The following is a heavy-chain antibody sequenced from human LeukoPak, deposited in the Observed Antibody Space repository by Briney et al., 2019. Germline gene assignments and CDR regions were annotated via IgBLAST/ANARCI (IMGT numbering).Heavy chain of an antibody. V-gene: IGHV3-21*01. CDR3: ARWDSYFDWLGAFDI. Sequence: PGGSLRLSCAASGFTFSSYSMNWVRQAPGKGLEWVSSISSSSSYIYYADSVKGRFTISRDNSKNTLYLQMNSLRAEDTAVYYCARWDSYFDWLGAFDIWGQGTMVTVSS. D-gene: IGHD3-9*01. CDR1: GFTFSSYS. CDR2: ISSSSSYI. J-gene: IGHJ3*02.